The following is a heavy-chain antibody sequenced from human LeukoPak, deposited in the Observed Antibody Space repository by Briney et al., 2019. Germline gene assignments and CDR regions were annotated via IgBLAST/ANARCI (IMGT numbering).Heavy chain of an antibody. D-gene: IGHD3-22*01. V-gene: IGHV4-34*01. CDR3: ARGSNYYDSSGSFDH. Sequence: SETLSLTCAVYGGSFSGYYWSWIRQPPGKGLGWIGEINHSGSTNYNPSLKSRVTISVDTSQNQFSLKLSSVTAADTAVYYCARGSNYYDSSGSFDHWGQGTLVTVSS. CDR2: INHSGST. CDR1: GGSFSGYY. J-gene: IGHJ4*02.